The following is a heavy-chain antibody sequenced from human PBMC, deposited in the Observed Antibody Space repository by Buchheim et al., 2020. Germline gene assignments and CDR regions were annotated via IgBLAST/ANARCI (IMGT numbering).Heavy chain of an antibody. D-gene: IGHD3-10*01. CDR3: ARDLSGSYYNGPIDAFDI. Sequence: QVQLVQSGAEVKKPGSSVKVSCKASGGTFSSYAISWVRQAPGQGLEWMGGIIPICGTANYAQKFQGRVTITADESTRTAYLELSSLRSEDTAVYYCARDLSGSYYNGPIDAFDIWGQGT. CDR2: IIPICGTA. CDR1: GGTFSSYA. V-gene: IGHV1-69*01. J-gene: IGHJ3*02.